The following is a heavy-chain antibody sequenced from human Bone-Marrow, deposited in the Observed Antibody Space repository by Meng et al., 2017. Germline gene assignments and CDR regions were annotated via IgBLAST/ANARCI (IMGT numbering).Heavy chain of an antibody. CDR3: ARARTTNQSKYRNAYNWFDP. CDR1: GGSISSGGYS. V-gene: IGHV4-30-2*01. Sequence: QLQLQESGSGLVKPSQTLSLTCAGSGGSISSGGYSWSWIRQPPGKGLEWIGYISHSGSTHYNPSLKSRVIMSVDTSKNQFSLKLYSVTAADTAVYYCARARTTNQSKYRNAYNWFDPWGQGTLVTVSS. J-gene: IGHJ5*02. CDR2: ISHSGST. D-gene: IGHD2/OR15-2a*01.